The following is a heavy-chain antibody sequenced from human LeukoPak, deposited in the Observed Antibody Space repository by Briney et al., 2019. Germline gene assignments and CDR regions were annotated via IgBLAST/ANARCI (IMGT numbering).Heavy chain of an antibody. D-gene: IGHD6-25*01. CDR1: GFTFSSYT. V-gene: IGHV3-48*01. CDR2: IGTSSTTI. Sequence: GGSLRLSCAASGFTFSSYTMNWVRQPPGRGLEWVSNIGTSSTTIYYADSVKGRFTISRDNAKNSLYLQMNSLRADDTAVYYCARFAAGGSYYYYMDVWGKGTTVTVSS. CDR3: ARFAAGGSYYYYMDV. J-gene: IGHJ6*03.